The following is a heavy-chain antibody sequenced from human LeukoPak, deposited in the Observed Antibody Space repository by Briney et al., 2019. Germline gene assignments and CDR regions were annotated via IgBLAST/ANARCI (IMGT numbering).Heavy chain of an antibody. CDR3: ARDSDSGYGPFAS. D-gene: IGHD5-12*01. CDR2: IHSGGTT. CDR1: GFTVSNNY. Sequence: GGSLRLSCAASGFTVSNNYMSWVRQAPGKGLEWVSVIHSGGTTNYADSVQGRFTLSRDNSKNTVYLLMNSLRAEDTAVYYCARDSDSGYGPFASWGQGTLVTVSS. J-gene: IGHJ4*02. V-gene: IGHV3-53*01.